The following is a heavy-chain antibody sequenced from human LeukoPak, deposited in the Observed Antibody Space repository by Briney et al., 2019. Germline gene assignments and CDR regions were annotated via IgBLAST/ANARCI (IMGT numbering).Heavy chain of an antibody. Sequence: SETLSLTCTVSGGSISNYYWNWIRQPPGKGLEWIGYVHYSGSTNFSPSLKSRVTISVDTSKNQFSLKLSSVTAADTAVYYCARMVSLIINYYALDVWGQGTTVTVS. CDR3: ARMVSLIINYYALDV. V-gene: IGHV4-59*01. D-gene: IGHD3-10*01. J-gene: IGHJ6*02. CDR1: GGSISNYY. CDR2: VHYSGST.